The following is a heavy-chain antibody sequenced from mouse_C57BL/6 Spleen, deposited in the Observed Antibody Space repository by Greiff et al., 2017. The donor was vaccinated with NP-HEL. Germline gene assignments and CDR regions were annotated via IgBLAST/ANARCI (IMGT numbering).Heavy chain of an antibody. CDR1: GYSFTGYF. D-gene: IGHD1-1*01. Sequence: EVQLQQSGPELVKPGDSVKISCKASGYSFTGYFMNWVMQSHGKSLEWIGRINPYNGDTFYNQKFKGKATLTVDKSSSTAHMELRSLTSEDSAVYYCARAPSITTVVAEAMDYWGQGTSVTVSS. J-gene: IGHJ4*01. V-gene: IGHV1-20*01. CDR3: ARAPSITTVVAEAMDY. CDR2: INPYNGDT.